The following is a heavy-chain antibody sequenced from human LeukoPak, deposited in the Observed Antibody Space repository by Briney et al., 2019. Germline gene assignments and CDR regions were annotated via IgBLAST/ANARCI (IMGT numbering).Heavy chain of an antibody. Sequence: GASVNVSFTASGYTFTGYYMHWVRPAPGQGLEWMGWINPNSGGTNYAQKFQGWVTMTRDTSISTAYMELSRLRSDDTAVYYCARATSGYSYDDFDYWGQGTLVTVSS. CDR2: INPNSGGT. CDR1: GYTFTGYY. CDR3: ARATSGYSYDDFDY. D-gene: IGHD5-18*01. J-gene: IGHJ4*02. V-gene: IGHV1-2*04.